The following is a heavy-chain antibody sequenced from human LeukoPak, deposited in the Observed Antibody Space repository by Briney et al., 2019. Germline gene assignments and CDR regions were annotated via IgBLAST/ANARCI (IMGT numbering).Heavy chain of an antibody. J-gene: IGHJ4*02. CDR1: GYSISSGYY. CDR2: IYHSGST. CDR3: ARVVRPNYYDSSGYYDY. D-gene: IGHD3-22*01. Sequence: PSETLSLTCTVSGYSISSGYYWGWIRQPPGKGLEWIGSIYHSGSTYYNPSLKSRVTISVDTSKNQFSLKLSSVTAADTAVYYCARVVRPNYYDSSGYYDYWGQGTLVTVSS. V-gene: IGHV4-38-2*02.